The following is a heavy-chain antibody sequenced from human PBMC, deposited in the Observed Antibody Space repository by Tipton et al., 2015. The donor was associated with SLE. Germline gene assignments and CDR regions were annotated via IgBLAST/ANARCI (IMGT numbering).Heavy chain of an antibody. CDR1: GGSFSGYY. V-gene: IGHV4-34*01. CDR2: INHIGST. Sequence: TLSLTCAVYGGSFSGYYWSWIRQPPGKGLEWIVEINHIGSTNYNPSLKSRITISVDTSKNQFTLKLSSVTAADTAVYYCARLIWFGELGAFDIWGQGTMVTVSS. CDR3: ARLIWFGELGAFDI. J-gene: IGHJ3*02. D-gene: IGHD3-10*01.